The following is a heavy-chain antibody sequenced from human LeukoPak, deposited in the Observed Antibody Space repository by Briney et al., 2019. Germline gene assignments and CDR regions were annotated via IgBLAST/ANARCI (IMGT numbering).Heavy chain of an antibody. CDR1: GYTFTGHY. Sequence: SVKVSCKASGYTFTGHYMHWVRPAPGQGLEWMGGIIPIFGTANYAQRFQGRVTITADESTTTAYMEVSSLRSEDTAVYYCARGEVPPHYFDSWGQGTLVTVSS. J-gene: IGHJ4*02. CDR3: ARGEVPPHYFDS. V-gene: IGHV1-69*13. CDR2: IIPIFGTA.